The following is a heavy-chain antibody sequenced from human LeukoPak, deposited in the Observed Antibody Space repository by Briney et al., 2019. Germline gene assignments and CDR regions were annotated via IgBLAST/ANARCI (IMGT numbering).Heavy chain of an antibody. D-gene: IGHD6-13*01. CDR1: GGTFSSYA. J-gene: IGHJ3*02. Sequence: SVKVSCKASGGTFSSYAISWVRQAPGQGLEWMGGIIPIFGTANYAQKFQGRVTITTDESTSTAYMELSSLRSEDTAVYYCARGGGYSSTSNLLGDAFDIWGQGTMVTVSS. CDR3: ARGGGYSSTSNLLGDAFDI. V-gene: IGHV1-69*05. CDR2: IIPIFGTA.